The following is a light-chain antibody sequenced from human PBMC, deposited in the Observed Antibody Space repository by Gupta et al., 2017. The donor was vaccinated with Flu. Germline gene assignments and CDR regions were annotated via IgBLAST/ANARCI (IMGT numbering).Light chain of an antibody. V-gene: IGKV3-15*01. Sequence: PATLSVSPGERATLSCRASQTISSNLAWYQQTPGQPPRLLISGASTRASGIPARFSGSGSGTDFTLTISSLQSEDFAVYYCQQDNNWPRTFGQGTKVEIK. J-gene: IGKJ1*01. CDR2: GAS. CDR1: QTISSN. CDR3: QQDNNWPRT.